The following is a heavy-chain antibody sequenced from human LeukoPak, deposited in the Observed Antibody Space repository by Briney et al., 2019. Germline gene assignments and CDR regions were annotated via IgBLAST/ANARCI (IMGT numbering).Heavy chain of an antibody. CDR2: IYYSGST. Sequence: KSSETLSLTCTVSGGSISSGGYYWSWIRQHPGKGLEWIGYIYYSGSTYYNPSLKSRVTISVDTSKNQFSLKLSSVTAADTAVYYCARDGALRGIDYWGQGTLVTVSS. CDR3: ARDGALRGIDY. V-gene: IGHV4-31*03. CDR1: GGSISSGGYY. J-gene: IGHJ4*02. D-gene: IGHD3-16*01.